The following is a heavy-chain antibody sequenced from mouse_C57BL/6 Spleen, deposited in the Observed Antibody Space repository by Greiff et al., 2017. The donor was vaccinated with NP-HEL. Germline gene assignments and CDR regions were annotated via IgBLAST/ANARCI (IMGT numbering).Heavy chain of an antibody. CDR3: ARSEAYYSNYFDY. Sequence: QVQLQQPGAELVKPGASVKLSCKASGYTFTSYWMQWVKQRPGQGLEWIGEIDPSDSYTNYNQKFKGKATLTVDTSSSTAYMQLSSLTSEDSAVYYCARSEAYYSNYFDYWGQGTTLTVSS. J-gene: IGHJ2*01. V-gene: IGHV1-50*01. D-gene: IGHD2-5*01. CDR1: GYTFTSYW. CDR2: IDPSDSYT.